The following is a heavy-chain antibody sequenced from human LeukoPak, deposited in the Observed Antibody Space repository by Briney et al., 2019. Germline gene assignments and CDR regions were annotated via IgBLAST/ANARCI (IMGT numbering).Heavy chain of an antibody. D-gene: IGHD2-15*01. CDR3: ARGRGRRYCSGGSCSYYFDY. J-gene: IGHJ4*02. CDR2: ISSSSSYI. Sequence: PGGSLRLSCAASGFTFSSYSMNWVRQAPGKGLEWVSSISSSSSYIYYADSVKGRFTISRDNAKNSLYLQMNSLRAENTAMYYCARGRGRRYCSGGSCSYYFDYWGQGTLVTVSS. V-gene: IGHV3-21*01. CDR1: GFTFSSYS.